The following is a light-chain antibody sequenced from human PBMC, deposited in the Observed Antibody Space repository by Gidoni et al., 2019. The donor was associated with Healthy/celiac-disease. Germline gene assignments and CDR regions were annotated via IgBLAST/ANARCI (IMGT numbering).Light chain of an antibody. CDR3: QQSDSTPHT. Sequence: DIQIPQSPSSLSASVGDRVTITCRASQRISSYLNWYQQKPGKAPKLLIYDASSLQSGVPSRFSGSGSGTDFTLTISSLQPEDFATYYCQQSDSTPHTFXEXTKLEIK. CDR2: DAS. V-gene: IGKV1-39*01. J-gene: IGKJ2*01. CDR1: QRISSY.